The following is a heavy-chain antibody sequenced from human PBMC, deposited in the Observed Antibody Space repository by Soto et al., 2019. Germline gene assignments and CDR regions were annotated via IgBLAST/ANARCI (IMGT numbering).Heavy chain of an antibody. J-gene: IGHJ4*02. CDR3: ARGKLTDYVWGSYRYHFDY. CDR1: GGSFSGYY. Sequence: QVQLQQWGAGLLKPSETLSLTCAVYGGSFSGYYWRWIRQPPGMGLEWIGEINHSGSTNYNPYLKSRVTISVDTSKNQYSLKLSSVTAADTAVYYCARGKLTDYVWGSYRYHFDYWGQGTVVTVSS. CDR2: INHSGST. D-gene: IGHD3-16*02. V-gene: IGHV4-34*01.